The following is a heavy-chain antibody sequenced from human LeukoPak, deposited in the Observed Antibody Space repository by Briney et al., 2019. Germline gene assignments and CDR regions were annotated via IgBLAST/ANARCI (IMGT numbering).Heavy chain of an antibody. D-gene: IGHD4-11*01. J-gene: IGHJ5*02. Sequence: SETLSLTCTVSGVSISSGTYYWGWIRQPPGKGLEWIGSIHYSGATYYNPSLKSRVTISIDTSKNQFSLRLRSVTAADTAVYYCARGSPYSPWGQGTLVTVSS. CDR2: IHYSGAT. CDR3: ARGSPYSP. V-gene: IGHV4-39*07. CDR1: GVSISSGTYY.